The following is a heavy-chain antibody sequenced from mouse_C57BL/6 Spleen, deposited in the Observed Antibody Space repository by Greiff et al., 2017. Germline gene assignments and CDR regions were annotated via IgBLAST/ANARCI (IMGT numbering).Heavy chain of an antibody. V-gene: IGHV14-4*01. D-gene: IGHD2-5*01. CDR3: TVFYSNNAMDY. CDR1: GFNIKDDY. Sequence: EVQLQQSGAELVRPGASVKLSCTASGFNIKDDYMHWVKQRPEQGLEWIGWIDPENGDTEYASKFQGKATITADTSSNTAYLQLSSLTSEDTAVYYCTVFYSNNAMDYWGQGTSVTVSS. J-gene: IGHJ4*01. CDR2: IDPENGDT.